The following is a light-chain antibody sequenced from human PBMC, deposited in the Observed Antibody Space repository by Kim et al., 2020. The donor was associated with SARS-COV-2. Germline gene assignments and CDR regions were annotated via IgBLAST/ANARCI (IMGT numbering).Light chain of an antibody. J-gene: IGLJ2*01. Sequence: ALGQTVRITCQGDSLRKYYASWYQQKPGQAPVLVFYGKNNRPSGIPDRFSGSYSGNTASLTITAAQAEDEADYYCNSRESSSNHWIFGGGTHLTVL. V-gene: IGLV3-19*01. CDR1: SLRKYY. CDR3: NSRESSSNHWI. CDR2: GKN.